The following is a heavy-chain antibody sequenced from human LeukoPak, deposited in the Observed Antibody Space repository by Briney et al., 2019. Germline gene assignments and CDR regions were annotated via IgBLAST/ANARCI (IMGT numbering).Heavy chain of an antibody. J-gene: IGHJ4*02. D-gene: IGHD2-15*01. Sequence: GGFLSLSCAASGFTVSSNYMSWVRQAPGKGLEWVSVIYSGGSTYYADSVKGRFTISRDNSKNTLYLQMNSLRAEDTAVYYCARNRAVAVFFDYWGQGTLVTVSS. CDR2: IYSGGST. CDR1: GFTVSSNY. V-gene: IGHV3-53*01. CDR3: ARNRAVAVFFDY.